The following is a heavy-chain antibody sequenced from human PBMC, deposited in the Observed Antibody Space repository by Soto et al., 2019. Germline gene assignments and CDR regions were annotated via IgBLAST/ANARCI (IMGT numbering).Heavy chain of an antibody. D-gene: IGHD6-13*01. CDR1: GITFSSYW. CDR3: ARPYGSSWSDAFEI. J-gene: IGHJ3*02. Sequence: EVQLVESGGGVVQPGGSLRLSCAASGITFSSYWIHWIRQAPGKGLVWVSRINGDGSSITYADSVKGRFTISRDHAKNTLYLPMNSLRVEDTAVYYCARPYGSSWSDAFEIWGQGTMVTVSS. CDR2: INGDGSSI. V-gene: IGHV3-74*01.